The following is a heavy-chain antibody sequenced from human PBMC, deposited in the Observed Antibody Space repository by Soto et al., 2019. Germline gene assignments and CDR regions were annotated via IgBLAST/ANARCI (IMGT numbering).Heavy chain of an antibody. D-gene: IGHD7-27*01. J-gene: IGHJ4*01. CDR3: ARDLGASPDD. V-gene: IGHV1-3*01. CDR2: INAGYGNT. Sequence: QVQLVQSGDEVKKPGASVKVSCKASGYTFTSYAMHWVRQARGQRLEWMGWINAGYGNTKYSQKLQGRVTITRDTSASTTYMELSSLTTEYTAVYYYARDLGASPDDWGHGTLVTGSS. CDR1: GYTFTSYA.